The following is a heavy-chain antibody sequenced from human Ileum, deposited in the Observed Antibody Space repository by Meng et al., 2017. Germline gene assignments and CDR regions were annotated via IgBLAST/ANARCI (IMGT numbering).Heavy chain of an antibody. Sequence: QVLLQQGGAVLLKPPETLSLTCAVYGGSLTDYYWSWIRQTPGKGLEWIGEINHGGNTNYNPSLKSRVTISIDTSRDQFSLKLTSVTAADTAVYYCARVELRGDTRDSCGLDHWGQGTLVTVSS. D-gene: IGHD3-22*01. CDR2: INHGGNT. CDR3: ARVELRGDTRDSCGLDH. CDR1: GGSLTDYY. J-gene: IGHJ4*02. V-gene: IGHV4-34*01.